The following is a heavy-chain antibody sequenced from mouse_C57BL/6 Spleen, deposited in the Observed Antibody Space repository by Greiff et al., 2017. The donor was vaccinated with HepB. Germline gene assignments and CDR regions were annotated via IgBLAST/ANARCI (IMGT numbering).Heavy chain of an antibody. CDR2: IRNKANGYTT. Sequence: EVQLVESGGGLVQPGGSLSLSCAASGFTFTDYYMSWVRQPPGKALEWLGFIRNKANGYTTEYSASVKGRFTISRDNSQSILYLQMNALRAEDSATYYCARSGTNAIDYWGQGTSVTVSS. CDR1: GFTFTDYY. V-gene: IGHV7-3*01. J-gene: IGHJ4*01. CDR3: ARSGTNAIDY. D-gene: IGHD3-3*01.